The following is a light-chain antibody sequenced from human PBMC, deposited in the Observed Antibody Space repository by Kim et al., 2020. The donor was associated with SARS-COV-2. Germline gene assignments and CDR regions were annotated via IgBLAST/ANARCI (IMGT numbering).Light chain of an antibody. CDR1: KVGRQN. J-gene: IGLJ1*01. V-gene: IGLV3-21*02. CDR3: LVWASSRVHLV. CDR2: DDS. Sequence: SYELTQPPSVSVAPGQTATITCEGDKVGRQNVHWYQQKSGQAPVLVVYDDSDRPSGIPERFSGSNSGNTATLKISRVEVGVEADYYCLVWASSRVHLVFG.